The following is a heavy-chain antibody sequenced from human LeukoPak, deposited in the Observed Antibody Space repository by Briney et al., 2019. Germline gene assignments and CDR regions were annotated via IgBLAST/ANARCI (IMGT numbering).Heavy chain of an antibody. V-gene: IGHV3-30*02. CDR3: AKDLRPKDYIVLMVYAIGF. D-gene: IGHD2-8*01. CDR2: IRYDGSNK. CDR1: GFTFSSYG. J-gene: IGHJ4*02. Sequence: GGSLRLSCAASGFTFSSYGMHWVRQAPGKGLEWVAFIRYDGSNKYYADSVKGRFTISRDNSKNTLYLQMNSLRAGDTAVYYCAKDLRPKDYIVLMVYAIGFWGQGTLVTVSS.